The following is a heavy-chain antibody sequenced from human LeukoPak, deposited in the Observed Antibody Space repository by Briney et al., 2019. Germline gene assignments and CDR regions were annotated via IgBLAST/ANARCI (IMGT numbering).Heavy chain of an antibody. CDR2: IYYSGST. CDR3: ARPIEMAQYSPADAFDI. D-gene: IGHD5-24*01. Sequence: PSETLSLTCTVSGGSISSSSYYWGWIRQPPGKGLEWIGSIYYSGSTYYNPSLKSRVTISVDTSKNQFSLKLSSVTAADTAVYYCARPIEMAQYSPADAFDIWGQGTMVTVSS. V-gene: IGHV4-39*07. CDR1: GGSISSSSYY. J-gene: IGHJ3*02.